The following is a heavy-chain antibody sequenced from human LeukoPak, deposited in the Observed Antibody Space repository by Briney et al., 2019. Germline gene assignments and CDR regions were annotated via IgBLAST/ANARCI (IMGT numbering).Heavy chain of an antibody. CDR3: ARDLPSYGSGTFDY. J-gene: IGHJ4*02. Sequence: GGSPRLSCAASGFTFSSYEMNWVRQAPGKGLEWVSYISSSGSTIYYADSVKGRFTISRDNAKDSLYLQMNSLRAEDTAVYYCARDLPSYGSGTFDYWGQGTLVTVSS. CDR1: GFTFSSYE. CDR2: ISSSGSTI. V-gene: IGHV3-48*03. D-gene: IGHD3-10*01.